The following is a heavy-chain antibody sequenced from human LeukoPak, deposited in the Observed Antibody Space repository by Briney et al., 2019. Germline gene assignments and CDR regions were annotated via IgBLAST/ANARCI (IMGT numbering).Heavy chain of an antibody. J-gene: IGHJ4*02. CDR3: TREEVRAPLDN. CDR1: GFTFSTYG. Sequence: PGRPLRLSCAASGFTFSTYGMHWVRQAPGKGLEWVALIYYDGSNKYYADSVKGRFTVSRDNSKNTLYLQMNILRAEDTGVYYCTREEVRAPLDNWGQGTLVTVSS. V-gene: IGHV3-33*01. D-gene: IGHD3-10*01. CDR2: IYYDGSNK.